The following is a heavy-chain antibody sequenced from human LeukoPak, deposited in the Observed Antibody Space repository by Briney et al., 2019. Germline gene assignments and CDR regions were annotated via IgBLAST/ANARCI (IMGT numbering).Heavy chain of an antibody. CDR3: AREVAVAGTLMGDYYYYMDV. V-gene: IGHV1-18*01. D-gene: IGHD6-19*01. CDR2: ISAYNGNT. Sequence: ASVKVSCKASGYTFTSYGISWVRQAPGQGLEWMGWISAYNGNTNYAQKLQGRVTMTTDTSTSTAYMELRSLRSDDTAVYYCAREVAVAGTLMGDYYYYMDVWGKGTTVTVSS. J-gene: IGHJ6*03. CDR1: GYTFTSYG.